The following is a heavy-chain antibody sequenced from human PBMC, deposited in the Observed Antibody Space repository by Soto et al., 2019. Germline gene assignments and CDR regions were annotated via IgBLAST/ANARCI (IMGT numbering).Heavy chain of an antibody. CDR3: ARVKRGVSGWYQRASDYYGMDV. D-gene: IGHD6-19*01. CDR1: GFTFSSYS. Sequence: GGSLRLSCAASGFTFSSYSMNWVRQAPGKGLEWVSYISSSSSTIYYADSVKGRFTISRDNAKNSLYLQMNSLRDEDTAVYYCARVKRGVSGWYQRASDYYGMDVWGQGTTVTVSS. J-gene: IGHJ6*02. CDR2: ISSSSSTI. V-gene: IGHV3-48*02.